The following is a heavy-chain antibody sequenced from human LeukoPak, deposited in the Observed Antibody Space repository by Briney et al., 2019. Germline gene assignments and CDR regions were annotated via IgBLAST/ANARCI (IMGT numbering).Heavy chain of an antibody. CDR2: MNSDGSST. V-gene: IGHV3-74*01. D-gene: IGHD5-24*01. CDR3: ARDWDGKWGKDV. J-gene: IGHJ6*02. Sequence: GGSLRLSCAGSGFTFSSYWMHWVRQAPGKGLVWVSRMNSDGSSTSYADSVKGRFTISRDNAKNTLYLQMNSLRVEDTAVYYCARDWDGKWGKDVWGQGTTVTVSS. CDR1: GFTFSSYW.